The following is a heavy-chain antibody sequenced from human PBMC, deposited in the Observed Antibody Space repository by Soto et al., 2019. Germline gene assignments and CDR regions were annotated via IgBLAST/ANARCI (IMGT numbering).Heavy chain of an antibody. J-gene: IGHJ4*02. Sequence: EVQLVESGGGLVKPGGSLRLSCEASGFTFSLYALVWVRQAPGKGLQWVSSISSGRRFIFYADSVKGRFTISRDAAKNSLYLKMNSLTVEDTALYYCVRARATDSRPDYWGQGTLVTVSS. CDR3: VRARATDSRPDY. CDR1: GFTFSLYA. V-gene: IGHV3-21*01. D-gene: IGHD3-22*01. CDR2: ISSGRRFI.